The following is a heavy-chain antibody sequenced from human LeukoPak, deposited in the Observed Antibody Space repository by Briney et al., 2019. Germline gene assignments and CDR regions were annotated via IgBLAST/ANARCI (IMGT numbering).Heavy chain of an antibody. J-gene: IGHJ5*02. CDR1: GGSFSGYY. D-gene: IGHD2-2*01. CDR3: ARIEVVPAANWFDP. V-gene: IGHV4-34*01. CDR2: INHSGST. Sequence: PSETLSLTCAVYGGSFSGYYWSWIRQPPGKGLEWIGEINHSGSTNYNPSLKSRVTISVDTSKNQFSLKLSSVTAADTAVYYCARIEVVPAANWFDPWGQGTLVTVSS.